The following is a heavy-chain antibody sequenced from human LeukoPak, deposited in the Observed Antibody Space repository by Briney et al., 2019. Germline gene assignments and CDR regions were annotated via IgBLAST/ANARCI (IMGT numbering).Heavy chain of an antibody. V-gene: IGHV3-43D*03. CDR3: AKDRRGYSYGPFDY. CDR2: ISWDGGST. J-gene: IGHJ4*02. Sequence: PGGSLRLSCAASGFTFDDYAMHWVRQAPGKGLEWVSLISWDGGSTYYADSVKGRFTISRDNSKNSLYLQMNSLRAEDTALYYCAKDRRGYSYGPFDYWGQGTLVTVSS. D-gene: IGHD5-18*01. CDR1: GFTFDDYA.